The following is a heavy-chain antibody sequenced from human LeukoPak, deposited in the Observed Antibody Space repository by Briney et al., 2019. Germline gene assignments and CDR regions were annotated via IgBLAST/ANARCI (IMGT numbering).Heavy chain of an antibody. D-gene: IGHD4-23*01. Sequence: ASVKVSCKASGYTFTSYYMHWVRQAPGQGLEWMGIINPSGGSTSYAQKFQGRVTMTRDMSTSTDYMELSSLRSEDTAVYYCARNSPIGLDAFDIWGQGTMVTVSS. CDR3: ARNSPIGLDAFDI. CDR2: INPSGGST. J-gene: IGHJ3*02. CDR1: GYTFTSYY. V-gene: IGHV1-46*01.